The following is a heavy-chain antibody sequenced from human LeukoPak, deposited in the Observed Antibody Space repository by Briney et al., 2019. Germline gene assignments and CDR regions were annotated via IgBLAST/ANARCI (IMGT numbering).Heavy chain of an antibody. V-gene: IGHV3-23*01. J-gene: IGHJ4*02. CDR3: ARNRGWLQFDY. Sequence: GGSLRLSCAASGFTFTDYAMSWVRQAPEKGLEWISTISVNGGETYYADSVKGRFTISRDNAKTSLYLQMDSLRAEDTAVYYCARNRGWLQFDYWGQGTLVTVSS. CDR2: ISVNGGET. CDR1: GFTFTDYA. D-gene: IGHD5-12*01.